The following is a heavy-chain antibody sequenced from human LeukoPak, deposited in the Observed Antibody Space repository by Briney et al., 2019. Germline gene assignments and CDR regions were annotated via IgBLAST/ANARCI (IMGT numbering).Heavy chain of an antibody. J-gene: IGHJ4*02. V-gene: IGHV1-46*01. CDR1: GYTFTSHY. CDR3: ARASRGIAVAGTIDY. CDR2: INPSGGST. D-gene: IGHD6-19*01. Sequence: ASVKVSCKASGYTFTSHYMHWVRQAPGQGLEWMGIINPSGGSTSYAQKFQGRVTMTRDTSTSTVYMELSSLRSEDTAVYYCARASRGIAVAGTIDYWGQGTLVTVSS.